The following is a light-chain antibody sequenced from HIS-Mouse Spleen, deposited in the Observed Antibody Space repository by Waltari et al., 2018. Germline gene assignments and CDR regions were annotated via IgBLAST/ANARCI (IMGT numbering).Light chain of an antibody. CDR3: QVWDSSSDHPYV. Sequence: SYVLTQPPSVSVAPGKTARITCGGNNIGSKSVHWYQQKPGQAPVVVVYDDSDRPSGTPERFSDANSGNTATLTISRVEAGDEADYYCQVWDSSSDHPYVFGTGTKVTVL. CDR1: NIGSKS. V-gene: IGLV3-21*03. J-gene: IGLJ1*01. CDR2: DDS.